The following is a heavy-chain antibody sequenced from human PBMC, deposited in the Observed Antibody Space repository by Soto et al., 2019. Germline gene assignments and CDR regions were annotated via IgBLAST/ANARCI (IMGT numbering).Heavy chain of an antibody. CDR1: GGSISSSSYY. J-gene: IGHJ4*02. CDR3: ARQDIVLMVYADDY. V-gene: IGHV4-39*01. D-gene: IGHD2-8*01. CDR2: IYYSGST. Sequence: QLQLQESGPGLVKPSETLSLTCTVSGGSISSSSYYWGWIRQPLGKGLEWIGSIYYSGSTYYNPSLKSRVTISVDTSKNQFSLKLSSVTAADTAVYYCARQDIVLMVYADDYWGQGTLVTVSS.